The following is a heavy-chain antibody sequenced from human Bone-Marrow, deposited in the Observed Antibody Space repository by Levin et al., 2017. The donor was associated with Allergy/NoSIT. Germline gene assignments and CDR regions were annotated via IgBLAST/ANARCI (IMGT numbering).Heavy chain of an antibody. J-gene: IGHJ6*02. CDR3: AKRALDPYYYDSSGYYLGNYYGMDV. CDR2: ISYDGSNK. Sequence: GESLKISCAASGFTFSSYGMHWVRQAPGKGLEWVAVISYDGSNKYYADSVKGGFTISRDNSKNTLYLQMNSLRAEDTAVYYCAKRALDPYYYDSSGYYLGNYYGMDVWGQGTTVTVSS. V-gene: IGHV3-30*18. D-gene: IGHD3-22*01. CDR1: GFTFSSYG.